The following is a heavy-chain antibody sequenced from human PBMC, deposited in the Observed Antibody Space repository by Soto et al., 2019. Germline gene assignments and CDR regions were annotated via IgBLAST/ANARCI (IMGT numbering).Heavy chain of an antibody. CDR1: GGSITSSSYY. V-gene: IGHV4-39*07. CDR2: IYYSGRT. Sequence: PSETLSLTCTVSGGSITSSSYYWGWIRQPPGKGLEWIGSIYYSGRTYYNPSLKSRVTISVDTSKNQFSLKLSSVTAADTAVYYCARVFSDSSSFFDPWGQGTLVTVSS. D-gene: IGHD6-13*01. J-gene: IGHJ5*02. CDR3: ARVFSDSSSFFDP.